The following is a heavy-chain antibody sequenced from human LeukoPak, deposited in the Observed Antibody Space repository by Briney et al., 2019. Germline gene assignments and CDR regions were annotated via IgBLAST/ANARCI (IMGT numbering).Heavy chain of an antibody. CDR1: GYTFTGYY. Sequence: ASVKVSCKASGYTFTGYYMHWVRQAPGQGLEWMGWINPNSGGTNYAQKFQGWVTMTRDTSVSTAYMELRSLRSDDTAVYYCARGYMADDAFDIWGQGTMVTVSS. CDR2: INPNSGGT. D-gene: IGHD1-14*01. J-gene: IGHJ3*02. CDR3: ARGYMADDAFDI. V-gene: IGHV1-2*04.